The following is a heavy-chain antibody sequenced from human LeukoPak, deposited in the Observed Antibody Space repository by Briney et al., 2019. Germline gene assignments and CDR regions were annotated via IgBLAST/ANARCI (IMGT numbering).Heavy chain of an antibody. D-gene: IGHD2-2*01. J-gene: IGHJ4*02. CDR3: VRGGRPAAEYNYFDY. V-gene: IGHV1-2*02. Sequence: EASVKVSCKASGYTFTGYYMHWVRQAPGQGLEWMGWINPNSGGTYYTQKFQGRVTMTRDTSVSTAYMELNRLTSDDTAVYYCVRGGRPAAEYNYFDYWGQGTLVTVST. CDR1: GYTFTGYY. CDR2: INPNSGGT.